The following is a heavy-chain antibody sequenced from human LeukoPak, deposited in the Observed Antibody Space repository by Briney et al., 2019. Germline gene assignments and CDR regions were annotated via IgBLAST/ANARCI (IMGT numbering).Heavy chain of an antibody. V-gene: IGHV4-39*01. CDR2: IYYSGST. D-gene: IGHD2-15*01. J-gene: IGHJ4*02. Sequence: SETLSLTCTVSGGSISSYYWSWIRQPPGKGLEWIGSIYYSGSTYYNPSLKSRVTISVDTSKNQFSLKLSSVTAADTAVYYCASRDRGDYFDYWGQGTLVTVSS. CDR1: GGSISSYY. CDR3: ASRDRGDYFDY.